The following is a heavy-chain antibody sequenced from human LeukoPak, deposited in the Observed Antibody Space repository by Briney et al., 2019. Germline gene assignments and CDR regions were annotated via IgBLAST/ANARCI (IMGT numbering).Heavy chain of an antibody. J-gene: IGHJ4*02. CDR1: GGTFSSYA. CDR3: ARDTTSIRGACGY. V-gene: IGHV1-69*13. CDR2: IIPIFGTA. Sequence: GASVKVSCKASGGTFSSYAISWVRQAPGQGLEWMGGIIPIFGTANYAQKFQGRVTITADESTSTAYMELRSLRSDDTAVYYCARDTTSIRGACGYWGRGTLVTVSS. D-gene: IGHD2/OR15-2a*01.